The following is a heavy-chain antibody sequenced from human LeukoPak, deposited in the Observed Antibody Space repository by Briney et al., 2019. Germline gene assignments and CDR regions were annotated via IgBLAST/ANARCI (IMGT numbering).Heavy chain of an antibody. CDR3: ARDPTRVPAAYNWLDP. CDR2: INPNSGGT. V-gene: IGHV1-2*06. D-gene: IGHD2-2*01. Sequence: APVKVSCKASGYTFTGYYMHWVRQAPGQGLEWMGRINPNSGGTNYAQKFQGRVTMTRDTSISTAYMELSRLRSDDTAVYYCARDPTRVPAAYNWLDPWGQGTLVTVSS. J-gene: IGHJ5*02. CDR1: GYTFTGYY.